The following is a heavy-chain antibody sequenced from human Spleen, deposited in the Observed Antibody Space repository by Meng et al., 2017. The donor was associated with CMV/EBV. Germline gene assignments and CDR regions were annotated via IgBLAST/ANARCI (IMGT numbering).Heavy chain of an antibody. V-gene: IGHV3-30*02. CDR1: GFTFSTYG. D-gene: IGHD3-9*01. CDR2: IRYDGSHK. Sequence: GESLKISCAASGFTFSTYGMHWVRQAPGKGLEWVAFIRYDGSHKYYADSVKGRFTISRDNSNNTVYLQMNSLRDEDTAVYYCARVRDILTVQGVRYFDYGGQGTLVTVSS. J-gene: IGHJ4*02. CDR3: ARVRDILTVQGVRYFDY.